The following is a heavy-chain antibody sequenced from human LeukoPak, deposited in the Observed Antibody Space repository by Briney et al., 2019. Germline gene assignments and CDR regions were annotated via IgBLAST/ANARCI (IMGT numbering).Heavy chain of an antibody. CDR1: GFTFSSYA. CDR2: ISGGDGST. D-gene: IGHD5-24*01. CDR3: TRWVDWYLDL. V-gene: IGHV3-23*01. Sequence: GGSLRLSCAASGFTFSSYAMSWVRQAPGKGLEWVSGISGGDGSTYYADSVKGRFTISRDKSTNTLYLQMNSLRAEDTAVYYCTRWVDWYLDLWGRGTLVTVSS. J-gene: IGHJ2*01.